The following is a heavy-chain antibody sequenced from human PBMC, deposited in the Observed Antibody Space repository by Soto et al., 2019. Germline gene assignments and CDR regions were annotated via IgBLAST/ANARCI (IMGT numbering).Heavy chain of an antibody. CDR3: AASCVGCGGFNYYGMDV. CDR1: GGSISSGGYY. J-gene: IGHJ6*02. CDR2: IYYSGST. Sequence: QVQLQESGPGLVKPSQTLSLTCTVSGGSISSGGYYWSWIRQHPGKGLEWIGYIYYSGSTYYNPYPKSPVTISVDTSKNQFSLKLSSVTAADTAVYYCAASCVGCGGFNYYGMDVWGQGTTVTVSS. V-gene: IGHV4-31*01. D-gene: IGHD2-21*01.